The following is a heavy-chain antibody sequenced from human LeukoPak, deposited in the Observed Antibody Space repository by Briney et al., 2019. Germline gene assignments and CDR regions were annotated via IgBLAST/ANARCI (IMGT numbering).Heavy chain of an antibody. Sequence: ASVKVSCKASGYTFTNYDINWVRQATGQAPEWMGWMNPNSGNTGYAQKFQGRVTMTRDTSISTVYMQLSSLTSDDTAVYYCARDLMVRGPMDVWGKGTTVTVSS. CDR3: ARDLMVRGPMDV. V-gene: IGHV1-8*01. CDR1: GYTFTNYD. CDR2: MNPNSGNT. J-gene: IGHJ6*03. D-gene: IGHD3-10*01.